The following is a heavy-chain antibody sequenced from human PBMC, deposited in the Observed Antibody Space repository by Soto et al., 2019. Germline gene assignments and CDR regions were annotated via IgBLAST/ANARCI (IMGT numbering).Heavy chain of an antibody. CDR3: ARGWIMSIGPEF. CDR1: GYTFTSYA. CDR2: INAGIGDT. V-gene: IGHV1-3*01. Sequence: ASVKVSCKASGYTFTSYAMHWVRQAPGQRLEWMGWINAGIGDTEYSEKFQGRVTITRDTSASTAYMELSSLRSEDTAVYYCARGWIMSIGPEFWGRGTLVTVSS. D-gene: IGHD2-2*03. J-gene: IGHJ4*02.